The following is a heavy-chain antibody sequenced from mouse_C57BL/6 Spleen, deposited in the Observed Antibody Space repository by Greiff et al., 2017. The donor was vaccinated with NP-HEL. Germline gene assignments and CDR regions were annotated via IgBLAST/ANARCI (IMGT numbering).Heavy chain of an antibody. CDR1: GFTFSSYA. CDR2: ISDGGSYT. Sequence: EVKVVESGGGLVKPGGSLKLSCAASGFTFSSYAMSWVRQTPEKRLEWVATISDGGSYTYYPDNVKGRFTISRDNAKNDLYLQMSHLKSEDTAMYYCASGKGFAYWGQGTLVTVSA. CDR3: ASGKGFAY. J-gene: IGHJ3*01. V-gene: IGHV5-4*03.